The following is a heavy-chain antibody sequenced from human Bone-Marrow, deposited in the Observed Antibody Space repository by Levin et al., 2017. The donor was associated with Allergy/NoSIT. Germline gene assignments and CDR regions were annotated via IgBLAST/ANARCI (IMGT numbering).Heavy chain of an antibody. V-gene: IGHV4-59*11. J-gene: IGHJ5*02. CDR2: IFYVGTT. Sequence: SETLSLTCTVSGDPINDHYWTWVRQPPGKGLEWIGHIFYVGTTKYNPSLVSRVTISLDPSTTHFSLTMTSVTAADTAVYYCAKVVRANWLDPWGQGTLVVVSS. D-gene: IGHD5-12*01. CDR3: AKVVRANWLDP. CDR1: GDPINDHY.